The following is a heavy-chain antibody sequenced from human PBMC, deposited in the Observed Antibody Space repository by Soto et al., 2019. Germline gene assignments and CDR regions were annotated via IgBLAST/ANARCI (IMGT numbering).Heavy chain of an antibody. J-gene: IGHJ6*04. D-gene: IGHD3-3*01. V-gene: IGHV3-33*01. CDR2: IWYDGSNK. CDR3: ARDLNTIVASDV. Sequence: GGSLRLSCAASGFTFSSYGMHWVRQAPGKGLEWVAVIWYDGSNKYYADSVKGRFTISRDNSKNTLYLQMNSLRAEDTAVYYCARDLNTIVASDVWGKGTTVTVSS. CDR1: GFTFSSYG.